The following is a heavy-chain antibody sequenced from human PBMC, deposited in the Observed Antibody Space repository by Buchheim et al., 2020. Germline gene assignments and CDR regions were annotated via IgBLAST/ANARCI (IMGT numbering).Heavy chain of an antibody. D-gene: IGHD3-22*01. CDR3: AKEYYDSSGYYAY. Sequence: QVQLVESGGGVVQPGRSLRLSCAASGFTFSSYGMHWVRQAPGKGLEWVAVISYDGSNKYYADSVKGRFTIFRDNSKNTLYLQMNSLRAEDTAVYYCAKEYYDSSGYYAYWGQGTL. CDR1: GFTFSSYG. V-gene: IGHV3-30*18. CDR2: ISYDGSNK. J-gene: IGHJ4*02.